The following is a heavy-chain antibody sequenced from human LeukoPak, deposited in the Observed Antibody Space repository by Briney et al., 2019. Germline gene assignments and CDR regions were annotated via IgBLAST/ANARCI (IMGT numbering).Heavy chain of an antibody. J-gene: IGHJ4*02. Sequence: GGSLRLSCAAPGNYWMHWVRQAPGKGLEWVSVIYSGGDTYYADSVKGRFTISRDKSKNTLFLQMNSLRAEDTAVYYCATEGDSSGYYDYWGQGTLVTVSS. CDR1: GNYW. V-gene: IGHV3-53*01. CDR3: ATEGDSSGYYDY. CDR2: IYSGGDT. D-gene: IGHD3-22*01.